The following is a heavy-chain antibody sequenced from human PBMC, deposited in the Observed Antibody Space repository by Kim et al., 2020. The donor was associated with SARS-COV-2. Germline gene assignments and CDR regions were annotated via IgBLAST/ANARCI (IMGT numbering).Heavy chain of an antibody. CDR2: ILPMVDIP. D-gene: IGHD2-21*01. CDR3: ARGGQVVIDGRVSLTPYDH. Sequence: SVKVSCKASGGTFSNYAVNWVRQAPGQGLEWMGRILPMVDIPNYARNFQGRLTTTADKSTSTAYMALTGLTSADTAGFYCARGGQVVIDGRVSLTPYDHWGQGALVTVSS. J-gene: IGHJ5*02. CDR1: GGTFSNYA. V-gene: IGHV1-69*04.